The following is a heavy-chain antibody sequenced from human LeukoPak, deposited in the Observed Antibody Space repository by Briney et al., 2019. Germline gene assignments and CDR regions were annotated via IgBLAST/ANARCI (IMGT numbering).Heavy chain of an antibody. Sequence: GGSLRLSCAASGFTFSSYSMNWVRQAPGKGLEWVSSISSSSSYIYYADSVKGRFTISRDNAKNSLCLQMNSLRAEDTAVYYCARLVVVPAASGAFDIWGQGTMVTVSS. CDR2: ISSSSSYI. D-gene: IGHD2-2*01. CDR3: ARLVVVPAASGAFDI. V-gene: IGHV3-21*01. J-gene: IGHJ3*02. CDR1: GFTFSSYS.